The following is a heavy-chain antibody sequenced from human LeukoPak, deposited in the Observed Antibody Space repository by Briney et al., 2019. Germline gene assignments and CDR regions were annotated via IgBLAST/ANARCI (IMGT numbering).Heavy chain of an antibody. CDR3: AKDQGQRDYFDY. CDR1: GFTFSSYG. V-gene: IGHV3-30*02. D-gene: IGHD6-25*01. J-gene: IGHJ4*02. Sequence: PGGSLRLSCAASGFTFSSYGMHWVRQAPGKGLEWVAFIRYDGSNKYYADSVKGRFTISRDNSKNTLYLQMNSLRAEDTAVYYCAKDQGQRDYFDYWGQGTLVTVSS. CDR2: IRYDGSNK.